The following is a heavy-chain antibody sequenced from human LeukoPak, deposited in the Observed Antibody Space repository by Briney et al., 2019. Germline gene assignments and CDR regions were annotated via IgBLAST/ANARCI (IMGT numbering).Heavy chain of an antibody. J-gene: IGHJ6*02. CDR3: ARDRASIAAAGTYYYYAMDV. CDR2: ISYDGSNK. Sequence: GGSLRLSCAASGFTFSSYAMHWVRQAPGKGLEWVAAISYDGSNKYYADSVKGRFPISRDNSKNTLYLQMNSLRAEDTAVYYCARDRASIAAAGTYYYYAMDVWGQGTTVTVSS. D-gene: IGHD6-13*01. CDR1: GFTFSSYA. V-gene: IGHV3-30-3*01.